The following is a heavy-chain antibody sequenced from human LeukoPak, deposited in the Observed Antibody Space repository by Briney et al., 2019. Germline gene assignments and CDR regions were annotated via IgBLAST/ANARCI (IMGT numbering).Heavy chain of an antibody. CDR1: GYTFSNYG. CDR2: TSYNGNT. V-gene: IGHV1-18*04. D-gene: IGHD6-19*01. CDR3: ARHSGSGWQALGY. Sequence: ASVRVSCKASGYTFSNYGISWVRQAPGLGLEWMGWTSYNGNTNYAQKFQDRVTMTTDTSTTTAYMELRSLESDDTAVYYCARHSGSGWQALGYWGQGTLVTVSS. J-gene: IGHJ4*02.